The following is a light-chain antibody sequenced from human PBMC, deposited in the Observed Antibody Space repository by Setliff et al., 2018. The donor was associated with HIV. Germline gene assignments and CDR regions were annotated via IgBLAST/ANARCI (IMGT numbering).Light chain of an antibody. J-gene: IGKJ2*01. CDR1: QSVSTSY. V-gene: IGKV3-20*01. CDR2: DTS. Sequence: EIVLTQSPGTLSLSPGERVTLSCRASQSVSTSYLAWYQQKPGQAPRLLIYDTSSRATGIPDRFSGSGSGTDFTLTISRLEPEDFAVYYCQQYGSSAFTVGQGTKVDIK. CDR3: QQYGSSAFT.